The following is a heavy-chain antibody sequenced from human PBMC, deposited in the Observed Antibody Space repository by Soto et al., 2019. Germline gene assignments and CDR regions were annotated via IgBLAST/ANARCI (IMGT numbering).Heavy chain of an antibody. D-gene: IGHD6-19*01. Sequence: QVQLVESGGGVVQPGRSLRLSCAASGFTFSSYGMHWVRQAPGKGLEWVAVISYDGSNKYYADSVKGRFTISRDNSKNTLYLQMNSLRAEDTAVYYYAKDLGSGWYRNAEYFQHWGQGTLVTVSS. CDR1: GFTFSSYG. CDR2: ISYDGSNK. J-gene: IGHJ1*01. CDR3: AKDLGSGWYRNAEYFQH. V-gene: IGHV3-30*18.